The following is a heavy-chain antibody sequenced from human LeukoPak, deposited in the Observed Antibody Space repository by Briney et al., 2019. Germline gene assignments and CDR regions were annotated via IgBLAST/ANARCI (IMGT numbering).Heavy chain of an antibody. V-gene: IGHV4-4*02. J-gene: IGHJ4*02. CDR2: IYHSGNT. CDR1: GGSIGSSIW. CDR3: ASPPGASTW. D-gene: IGHD2-15*01. Sequence: PSETLSLTCAVFGGSIGSSIWWSWVRQPPGKGLEWIGEIYHSGNTNYNPYLKSRVTISVDKSKNQFSLTLSSVTAADTAVYYCASPPGASTWWGAGNPGTVSS.